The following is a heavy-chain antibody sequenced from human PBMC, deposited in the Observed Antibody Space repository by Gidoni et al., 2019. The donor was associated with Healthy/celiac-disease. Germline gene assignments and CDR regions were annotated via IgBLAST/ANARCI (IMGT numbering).Heavy chain of an antibody. V-gene: IGHV3-15*01. D-gene: IGHD3-10*01. CDR3: TTDLYYYGSGSLDY. Sequence: AAPVKGRFTISRDDSKNTLYLQMNSLKTEDTAVYYCTTDLYYYGSGSLDYWGQGTLVTVSS. J-gene: IGHJ4*02.